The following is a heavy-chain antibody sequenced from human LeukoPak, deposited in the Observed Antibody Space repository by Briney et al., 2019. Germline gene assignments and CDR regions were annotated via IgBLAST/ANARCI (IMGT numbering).Heavy chain of an antibody. D-gene: IGHD3-22*01. CDR2: IIPMFGTA. J-gene: IGHJ6*02. Sequence: SVKVSCKASGGTFSSYAISWVRQAPGQGLEWMGGIIPMFGTANYAQKFQGRVTITADESTSTAYMELSSLRSEDTAVYYCARPTRSNYYDSSGYHYYYYYGMDVWGQGTTVTVSS. V-gene: IGHV1-69*13. CDR1: GGTFSSYA. CDR3: ARPTRSNYYDSSGYHYYYYYGMDV.